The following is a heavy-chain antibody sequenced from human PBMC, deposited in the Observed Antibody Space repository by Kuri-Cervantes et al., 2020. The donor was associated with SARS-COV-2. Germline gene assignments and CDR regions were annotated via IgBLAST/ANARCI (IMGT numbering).Heavy chain of an antibody. V-gene: IGHV3-21*01. CDR3: ARWAQTVFGVITASHFDF. CDR1: GFTFSSYS. D-gene: IGHD3-3*01. CDR2: ISSSSSYI. Sequence: GGSLRLSCAASGFTFSSYSMNWVRQAPGKGLEWVSSISSSSSYIYYADSVKGRFTISRDNAKNSLYLQMNSLRAEDTAVYYCARWAQTVFGVITASHFDFWGQGILVTVSS. J-gene: IGHJ4*02.